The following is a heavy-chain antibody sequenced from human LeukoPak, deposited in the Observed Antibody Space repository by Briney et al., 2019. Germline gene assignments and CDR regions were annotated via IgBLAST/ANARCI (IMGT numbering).Heavy chain of an antibody. Sequence: PSETLSLTCIVSGGSLSSGGYYWSWIRQPPGKGLEWLGYIYYSGSTNYNPSLKSRVTISVDTSKNHFSLKLSSVTAADTAVYYCARVSWYDIPGYYYYYMDVWGKGTTVTVSS. J-gene: IGHJ6*03. CDR3: ARVSWYDIPGYYYYYMDV. D-gene: IGHD6-13*01. CDR1: GGSLSSGGYY. CDR2: IYYSGST. V-gene: IGHV4-61*08.